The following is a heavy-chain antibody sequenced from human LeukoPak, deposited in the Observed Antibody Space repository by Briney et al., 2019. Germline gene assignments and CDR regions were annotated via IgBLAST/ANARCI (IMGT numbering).Heavy chain of an antibody. V-gene: IGHV4-34*01. J-gene: IGHJ4*02. D-gene: IGHD2-2*01. Sequence: PSETLSLTCAVYGGSFSVYYWSWIRQPPGKGLEWIGEINHSGSTNYNPSLKSRVTISVDTSKNQFSLKLSSVTAADTAVYYCARDRSFRWGLVVPAAMYFDYWGQGTLVTVSS. CDR1: GGSFSVYY. CDR3: ARDRSFRWGLVVPAAMYFDY. CDR2: INHSGST.